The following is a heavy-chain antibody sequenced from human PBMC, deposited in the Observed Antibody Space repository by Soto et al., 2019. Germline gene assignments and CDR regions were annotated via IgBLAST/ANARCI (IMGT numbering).Heavy chain of an antibody. V-gene: IGHV1-18*01. Sequence: QVQLVQSGAEVKKPGASVKVYCKASGYTFTTYGMSWVRQAPGQGLDWMGWISTYNGNTKYAERLQGRVTMTTDTTTSTASMELRSLRSDDTAVYYCARGPTDYYDNSGNYFLDYWGQGTLVTVSS. CDR1: GYTFTTYG. D-gene: IGHD3-22*01. J-gene: IGHJ4*02. CDR2: ISTYNGNT. CDR3: ARGPTDYYDNSGNYFLDY.